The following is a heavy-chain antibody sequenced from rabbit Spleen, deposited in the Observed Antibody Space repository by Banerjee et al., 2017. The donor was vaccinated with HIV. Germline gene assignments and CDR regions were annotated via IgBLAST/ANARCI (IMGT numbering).Heavy chain of an antibody. V-gene: IGHV1S40*01. J-gene: IGHJ4*01. CDR1: GVSFSGDSY. CDR3: ARTSDISGADFMAL. CDR2: IYVGGGNT. D-gene: IGHD4-1*01. Sequence: QSLEESGGGLVKPGGTLTLTCKASGVSFSGDSYMCWVRQAPGKGLQWIGCIYVGGGNTYYASWAKGRFTISKTSSTTVTLQMTSLTAVDTATYFCARTSDISGADFMALWGPGTLVTVS.